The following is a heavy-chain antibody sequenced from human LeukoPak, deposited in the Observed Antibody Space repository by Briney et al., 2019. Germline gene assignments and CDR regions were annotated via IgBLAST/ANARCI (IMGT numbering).Heavy chain of an antibody. V-gene: IGHV1-2*02. CDR1: GYTFTSYA. CDR3: ARAPRSSGSPSAPFLFDY. Sequence: ASVKVSCTASGYTFTSYAIHWVRQAPGQGLEWMGWITPSGGTNYPQKFQGRVAITWDTSITTAYMDLSRLRSDDTAVYYCARAPRSSGSPSAPFLFDYWGQGTLVTVSS. CDR2: ITPSGGT. J-gene: IGHJ4*02. D-gene: IGHD3-22*01.